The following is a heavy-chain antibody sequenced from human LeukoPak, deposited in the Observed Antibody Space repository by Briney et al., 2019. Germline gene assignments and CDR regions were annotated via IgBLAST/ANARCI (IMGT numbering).Heavy chain of an antibody. V-gene: IGHV3-66*01. CDR1: GFTVCSNY. Sequence: GGSLRLSCAASGFTVCSNYMNWVRQAPGKGLEWVSVTYSGGSTYYADSVKGRFTISRDNSKNTLYLQMNSLRAEDTAVYYCARYGLGAHAFDIWGQGTMVTVSS. J-gene: IGHJ3*02. CDR2: TYSGGST. CDR3: ARYGLGAHAFDI. D-gene: IGHD3/OR15-3a*01.